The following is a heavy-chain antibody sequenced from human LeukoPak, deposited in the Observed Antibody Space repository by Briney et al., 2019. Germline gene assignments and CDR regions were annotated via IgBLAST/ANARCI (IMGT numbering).Heavy chain of an antibody. CDR3: ARGAVYYDILTGYYDY. CDR2: INWNGGST. CDR1: GFTVSSNY. D-gene: IGHD3-9*01. V-gene: IGHV3-20*04. Sequence: GGSLRLSCAASGFTVSSNYMSWVRQAPGKGLEWVSGINWNGGSTGYADSVKGRFTISRDNAKNSLYLQMNSLRAEDTALYYCARGAVYYDILTGYYDYWGQGTLVTVSS. J-gene: IGHJ4*02.